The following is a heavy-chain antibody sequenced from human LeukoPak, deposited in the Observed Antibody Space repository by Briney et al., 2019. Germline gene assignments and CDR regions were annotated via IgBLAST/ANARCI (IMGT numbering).Heavy chain of an antibody. Sequence: KPSETLSLTRTVSGGSTSTYYWSWIRQPAGKGLEWIGRIYTSGSTNYNPSLKSRVTMSVDTSKNQFSLKLSSVTAADTAVYYCARTRYDYYDSSGEVSYYMDVWGKGTTVTISS. V-gene: IGHV4-4*07. CDR1: GGSTSTYY. J-gene: IGHJ6*03. CDR2: IYTSGST. D-gene: IGHD3-22*01. CDR3: ARTRYDYYDSSGEVSYYMDV.